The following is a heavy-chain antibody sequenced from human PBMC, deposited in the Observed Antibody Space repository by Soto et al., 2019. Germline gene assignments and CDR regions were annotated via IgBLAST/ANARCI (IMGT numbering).Heavy chain of an antibody. CDR3: AGRLTTAASLDY. Sequence: VQLVESGGGLIQPGGSLRLSCAASGFTVSNNHMTWVRQAAGKGLELVSFVHGGGSTSYADSVKGRFTISRDNSKSTLYLKMDSLRAEDTAIYYCAGRLTTAASLDYWGRGTRVTVSS. CDR1: GFTVSNNH. D-gene: IGHD3-16*01. J-gene: IGHJ4*02. V-gene: IGHV3-53*01. CDR2: VHGGGST.